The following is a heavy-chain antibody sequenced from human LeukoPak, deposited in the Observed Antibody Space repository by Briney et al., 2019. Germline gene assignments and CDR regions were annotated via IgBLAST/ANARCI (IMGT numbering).Heavy chain of an antibody. CDR3: AREGSSSCYDSCNWFDP. CDR1: GFTFSSYE. V-gene: IGHV3-48*03. CDR2: ISGSGTTI. D-gene: IGHD2-2*01. J-gene: IGHJ5*02. Sequence: GGSLRLSCAAYGFTFSSYEMSWVRQAPGKGLEWISYISGSGTTIYYGDSVKGRFTISRDNAKNSLYLQMNSLRAEDTAIYYCAREGSSSCYDSCNWFDPWVQGTRVTVSS.